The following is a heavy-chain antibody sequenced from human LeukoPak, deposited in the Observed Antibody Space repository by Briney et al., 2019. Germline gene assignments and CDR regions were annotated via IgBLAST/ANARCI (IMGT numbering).Heavy chain of an antibody. CDR2: INSDGSEG. CDR1: GFTFSGFW. D-gene: IGHD6-19*01. V-gene: IGHV3-7*01. CDR3: ARGPISGWSADY. Sequence: GGSLRLSCAVSGFTFSGFWMSWSRQAPGKGLEWVASINSDGSEGYYADVVKGRFTLSRDNAKNSLYLQMNSLRDEDTAVYYCARGPISGWSADYWGQGTLVTVSS. J-gene: IGHJ4*02.